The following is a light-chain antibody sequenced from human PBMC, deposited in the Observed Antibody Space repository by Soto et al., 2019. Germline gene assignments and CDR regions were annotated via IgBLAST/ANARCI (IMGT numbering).Light chain of an antibody. V-gene: IGKV3-15*01. CDR1: QSIGSN. CDR2: GAS. J-gene: IGKJ3*01. Sequence: EKVMTQSPATLSVSPGERATLSCRASQSIGSNLAWYQQIPGQAPRLLIYGASTRATGIPARFSGSGSGTEFTLTISSLQSEDFAVYYCQQYDNWPRTFGPGTKVNVK. CDR3: QQYDNWPRT.